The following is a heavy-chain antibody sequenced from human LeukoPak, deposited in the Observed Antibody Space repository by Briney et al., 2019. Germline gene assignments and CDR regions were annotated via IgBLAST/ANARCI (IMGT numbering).Heavy chain of an antibody. Sequence: GASVKVSCKASGGTFISYAISWVRQAPGQGLEWMGGIIPIFGTANYAQKFQGRVTITADESTSTAYMELSSLRSEDTAVYYCARSYQPGYSYGPFDYWGQGPLVRVSS. CDR1: GGTFISYA. CDR3: ARSYQPGYSYGPFDY. V-gene: IGHV1-69*01. J-gene: IGHJ4*02. CDR2: IIPIFGTA. D-gene: IGHD5-18*01.